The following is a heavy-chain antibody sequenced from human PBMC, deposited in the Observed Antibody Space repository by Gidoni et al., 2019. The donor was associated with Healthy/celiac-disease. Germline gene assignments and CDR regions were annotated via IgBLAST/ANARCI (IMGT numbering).Heavy chain of an antibody. CDR1: GFTFSNAW. Sequence: EVQLVESGGGLVKPGGSLRLSCAASGFTFSNAWMNWVRQAPGKGLEWVGRIKSKTDGGTTDYAAPVKGRFTISRDDSKNTLYLQMNSLKTEDTAVYYCTTGYKWFGEWVDYWGQGTLVTVSS. D-gene: IGHD3-10*01. J-gene: IGHJ4*02. CDR3: TTGYKWFGEWVDY. CDR2: IKSKTDGGTT. V-gene: IGHV3-15*07.